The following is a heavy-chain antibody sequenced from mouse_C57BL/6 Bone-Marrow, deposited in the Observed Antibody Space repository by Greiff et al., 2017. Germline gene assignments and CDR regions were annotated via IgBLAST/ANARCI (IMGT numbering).Heavy chain of an antibody. Sequence: QVQLQQSGAELARPGASVKLSCKASGYTFTSYGISWVKQRTGQGLEWIGEIYPRSGNTYYNEKCKGKATLTADKSSSTAYMELRSLTSEDSAVYFCARLGDYYGSSYAWFAYWGQGTLVTVSA. CDR3: ARLGDYYGSSYAWFAY. D-gene: IGHD1-1*01. V-gene: IGHV1-81*01. J-gene: IGHJ3*01. CDR1: GYTFTSYG. CDR2: IYPRSGNT.